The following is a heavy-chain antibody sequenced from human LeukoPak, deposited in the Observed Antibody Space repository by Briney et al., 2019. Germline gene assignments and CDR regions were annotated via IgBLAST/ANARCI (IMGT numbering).Heavy chain of an antibody. V-gene: IGHV4-39*01. J-gene: IGHJ4*02. CDR3: ARLLVGATTHIDY. CDR1: GGSISSSSYY. CDR2: IYYSGST. D-gene: IGHD1-26*01. Sequence: PSETLSLTCTVSGGSISSSSYYWGWIRQPPGKGLEWIGSIYYSGSTYYNPSLKSRVTISVDTSKNQFSVKLSSVTAADTAVYYCARLLVGATTHIDYWGQGTLVTVSS.